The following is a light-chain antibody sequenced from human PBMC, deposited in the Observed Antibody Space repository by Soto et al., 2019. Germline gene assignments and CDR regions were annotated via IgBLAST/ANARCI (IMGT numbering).Light chain of an antibody. CDR3: VLYMGSGIWV. V-gene: IGLV8-61*01. CDR1: SGSVSTNYY. CDR2: STN. Sequence: QTVVTQEPSFSVSPGGTVTLTCGLSSGSVSTNYYPSWYQQTPGQAPRTLIYSTNTRSSGVPDRFSGSILGNKAALTITGAQADDESDYYCVLYMGSGIWVFGGGTKVTGL. J-gene: IGLJ3*02.